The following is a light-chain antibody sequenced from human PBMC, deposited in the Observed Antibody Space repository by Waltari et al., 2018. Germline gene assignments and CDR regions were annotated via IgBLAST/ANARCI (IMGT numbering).Light chain of an antibody. CDR1: QTISSY. V-gene: IGKV1-39*01. CDR2: CAS. Sequence: DIQMTQSPSSLSASVGDRVTISCRASQTISSYLNWYQQKPGKAPDLLIYCASGLQSEVPSMFSGRGSGTDFTLTISSLQPEDFATYYCQQSYSTPPYTFGQGTKLEIK. CDR3: QQSYSTPPYT. J-gene: IGKJ2*01.